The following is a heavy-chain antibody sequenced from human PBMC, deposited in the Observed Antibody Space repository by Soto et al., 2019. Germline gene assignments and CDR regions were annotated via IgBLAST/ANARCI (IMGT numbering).Heavy chain of an antibody. CDR3: ARDDAFENENGFDL. Sequence: QVQLVESGGGVVQPGRSLRLSCAASGFTFSRYGFHWVRQAPGKRLEWVAVIVSDGGNKYHADSVEGRFTISRDNSKDTLYLQMNSLRAEDTAVYYCARDDAFENENGFDLWGQGTMVTVSS. J-gene: IGHJ3*01. V-gene: IGHV3-33*01. CDR2: IVSDGGNK. CDR1: GFTFSRYG. D-gene: IGHD1-1*01.